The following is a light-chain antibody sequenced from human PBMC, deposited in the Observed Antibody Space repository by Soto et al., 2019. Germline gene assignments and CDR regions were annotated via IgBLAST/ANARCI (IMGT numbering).Light chain of an antibody. CDR3: QTWGTGIHVVV. CDR1: SGHSSYD. Sequence: QPVLTQSPSASASLVASVNLTCTLSSGHSSYDIAWHQQQPEKGPRYLMKLNSDGSHNKGDGIPDRFSGSSSGAERYLTISSLQSEDEADYYCQTWGTGIHVVVFGGGTKLTVL. J-gene: IGLJ2*01. CDR2: LNSDGSH. V-gene: IGLV4-69*01.